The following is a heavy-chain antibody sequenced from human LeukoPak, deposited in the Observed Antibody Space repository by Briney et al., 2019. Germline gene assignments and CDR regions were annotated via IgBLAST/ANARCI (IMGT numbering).Heavy chain of an antibody. V-gene: IGHV3-74*01. D-gene: IGHD2-2*01. CDR1: GFTFSSYW. CDR2: INSDGSST. J-gene: IGHJ5*02. Sequence: PGGSLRLSCAASGFTFSSYWMHWVRQAPGKGLVWVSRINSDGSSTSYADSVKGRFTISRDNAKNTLYLQMNSLRAEDTAVYYCAREACSSTSCYWNWSDPWGQGTLVTVSS. CDR3: AREACSSTSCYWNWSDP.